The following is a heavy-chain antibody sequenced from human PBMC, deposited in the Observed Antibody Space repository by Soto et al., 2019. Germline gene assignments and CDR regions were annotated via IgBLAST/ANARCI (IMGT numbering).Heavy chain of an antibody. CDR3: ARVGGIGYCSSTSCPILRDFDY. V-gene: IGHV4-59*01. CDR2: IYYSGST. D-gene: IGHD2-2*01. J-gene: IGHJ4*02. Sequence: PSETLSLTCVVSGGSLSSYYWSWIRQPPGKGLEWIGYIYYSGSTNYNPSLKSRVTISVDTSKNQFSLKLSSVTAADTAVYYCARVGGIGYCSSTSCPILRDFDYWGQGTLVTVSS. CDR1: GGSLSSYY.